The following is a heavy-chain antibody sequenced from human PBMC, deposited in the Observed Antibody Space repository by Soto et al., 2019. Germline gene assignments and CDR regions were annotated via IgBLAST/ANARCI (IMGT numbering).Heavy chain of an antibody. CDR1: GYTFTSYY. D-gene: IGHD1-7*01. J-gene: IGHJ4*02. CDR2: FNPSGGSI. CDR3: ARDWAENYKTLYFDY. V-gene: IGHV1-46*01. Sequence: ASVKVSCKASGYTFTSYYMHWVRQAPGQGLEWMGIFNPSGGSISYAQKFQGRVTMTSDTSTSTVYMELSGLRSEDTAVYYCARDWAENYKTLYFDYWGQGTLVTVSS.